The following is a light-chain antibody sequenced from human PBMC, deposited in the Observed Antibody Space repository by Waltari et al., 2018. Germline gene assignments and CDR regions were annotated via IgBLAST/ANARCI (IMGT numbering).Light chain of an antibody. CDR3: QKYGTLPAT. CDR2: DAS. V-gene: IGKV3-20*01. Sequence: EIVLTQSPGTLSLSPGERATLSCRASQSVSRTLAWYQQKHGQAPRLLIYDASSRATGIPDRFSCSGSGTDFSLPISRLEPEDFAVYYCQKYGTLPATFGQGTTVEIK. CDR1: QSVSRT. J-gene: IGKJ1*01.